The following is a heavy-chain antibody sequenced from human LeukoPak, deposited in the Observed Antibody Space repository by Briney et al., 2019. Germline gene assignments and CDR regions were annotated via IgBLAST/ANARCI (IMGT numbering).Heavy chain of an antibody. D-gene: IGHD3-3*01. CDR3: ARVKGSGYRNSIDY. V-gene: IGHV3-20*04. CDR1: GFTFDDYA. J-gene: IGHJ4*02. Sequence: GGSLRLSCAASGFTFDDYAVNWVRQAPGKGLEWVSGINWNGGSTYYRDSVKGRFTISRDNAKNSLYLQMNSLRAEDTALYYCARVKGSGYRNSIDYWGQGTLVTVS. CDR2: INWNGGST.